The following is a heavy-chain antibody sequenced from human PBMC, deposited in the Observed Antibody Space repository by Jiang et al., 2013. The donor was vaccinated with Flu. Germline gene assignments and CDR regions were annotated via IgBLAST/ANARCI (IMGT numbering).Heavy chain of an antibody. CDR2: IDPSDSYT. CDR3: ARRYGFGSYFLGSFHY. Sequence: MGRIDPSDSYTNYSPSFQGHVTISADKSISTAYLQWSSLKASDTAMYYCARRYGFGSYFLGSFHYWGQGTLVTVSS. D-gene: IGHD3-10*01. V-gene: IGHV5-10-1*01. J-gene: IGHJ4*02.